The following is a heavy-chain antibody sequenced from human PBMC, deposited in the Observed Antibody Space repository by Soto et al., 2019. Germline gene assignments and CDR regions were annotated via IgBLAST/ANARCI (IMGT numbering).Heavy chain of an antibody. Sequence: GESLKISCGGSEYSFTIDCIGLVLQMPGKGLEWMGIIHPRDSDTRYSPSFQGQVTISADMSISTAYLLWNSLKASDTAMYYCARLDYGSGSHLYYFDYWGQGTPVTVSS. CDR3: ARLDYGSGSHLYYFDY. D-gene: IGHD3-10*01. J-gene: IGHJ4*02. V-gene: IGHV5-51*01. CDR1: EYSFTIDC. CDR2: IHPRDSDT.